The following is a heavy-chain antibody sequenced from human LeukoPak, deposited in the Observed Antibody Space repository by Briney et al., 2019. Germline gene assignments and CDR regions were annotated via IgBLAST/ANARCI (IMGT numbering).Heavy chain of an antibody. V-gene: IGHV3-9*01. CDR3: ARERLVAGTGPYFDY. CDR2: ISWNSGSI. J-gene: IGHJ4*02. D-gene: IGHD6-19*01. CDR1: GFTFDDYA. Sequence: GGSLRLSCAASGFTFDDYAMHWVRQAPGKGLEWVSGISWNSGSIGYADSVKGRFTISRDNSKNTLYLQMNSLRAEDTAVYYCARERLVAGTGPYFDYWGQGTLVTVSS.